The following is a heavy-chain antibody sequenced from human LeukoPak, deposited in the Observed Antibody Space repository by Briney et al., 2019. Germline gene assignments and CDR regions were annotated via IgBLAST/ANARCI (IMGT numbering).Heavy chain of an antibody. D-gene: IGHD2-2*01. CDR3: ARRQSVVVPAANGPSSGFDY. V-gene: IGHV4-34*01. Sequence: SETLSLTRAVYGGSFSGYYWSWIRQPLGKGLEWIGEINHSGSTNYNPSLKSRVTISVDTSKNQFSLKLSSVTAADTAVYYCARRQSVVVPAANGPSSGFDYWGQGTLVTVSS. CDR1: GGSFSGYY. CDR2: INHSGST. J-gene: IGHJ4*02.